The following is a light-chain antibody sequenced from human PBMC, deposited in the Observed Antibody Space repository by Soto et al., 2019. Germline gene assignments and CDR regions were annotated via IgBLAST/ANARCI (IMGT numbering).Light chain of an antibody. CDR2: KAS. CDR1: QSISSW. V-gene: IGKV1-5*03. Sequence: DIQMTQSPSTLSASVGDRVTITCRASQSISSWLAWYQQKPGKAPKLLIYKASSLESGVPSRFSGSGSGTEFTLTISSLQPDDIATYYCQQYNSYSRTFGHGTKVEIK. CDR3: QQYNSYSRT. J-gene: IGKJ1*01.